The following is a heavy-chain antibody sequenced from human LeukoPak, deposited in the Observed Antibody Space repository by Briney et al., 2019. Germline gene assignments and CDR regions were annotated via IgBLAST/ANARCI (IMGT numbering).Heavy chain of an antibody. J-gene: IGHJ4*02. CDR2: IYSGGGT. V-gene: IGHV3-66*01. CDR1: GFTVSSNY. Sequence: GGSLRLSCAASGFTVSSNYMSWVRQAPGKGLEWVSVIYSGGGTYYADSVKGRFTISRDNSKNTLYLQMNSLRAEDTAVYYCARTVKGSSGYYSLSFDYWGQGTLVTVSS. CDR3: ARTVKGSSGYYSLSFDY. D-gene: IGHD3-22*01.